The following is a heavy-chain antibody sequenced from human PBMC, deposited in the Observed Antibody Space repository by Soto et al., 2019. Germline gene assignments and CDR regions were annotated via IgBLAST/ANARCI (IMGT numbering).Heavy chain of an antibody. J-gene: IGHJ5*02. CDR3: ARRTSTVREGYNWCDP. CDR2: ISNYGGSK. Sequence: QVQLVESGGGVVQPGRSLTLSCAGSGLTFSDYGMHWVRQAPGKGLQWVALISNYGGSKKYAESVKGRFTISRDNSKNTLYLDMNSLRPEDTAVYHCARRTSTVREGYNWCDPWGQGTLVTVSS. V-gene: IGHV3-30*03. D-gene: IGHD3-10*01. CDR1: GLTFSDYG.